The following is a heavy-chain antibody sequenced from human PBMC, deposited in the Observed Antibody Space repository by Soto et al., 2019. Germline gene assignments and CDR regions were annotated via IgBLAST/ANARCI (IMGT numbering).Heavy chain of an antibody. CDR3: ARDGKRGQLRGMDV. V-gene: IGHV3-33*01. CDR1: GFTFSSYG. Sequence: GGSLRLSCAASGFTFSSYGMHWVRQAPGKGLEWVAVIWYDGSNKYYADSVKGRFTISRDNSKNTLYLQMNSLRAEDTAVYYCARDGKRGQLRGMDVWGQGTTVTVSS. CDR2: IWYDGSNK. D-gene: IGHD6-6*01. J-gene: IGHJ6*02.